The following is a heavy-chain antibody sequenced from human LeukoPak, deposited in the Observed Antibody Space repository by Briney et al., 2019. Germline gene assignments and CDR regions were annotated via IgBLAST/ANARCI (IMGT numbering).Heavy chain of an antibody. J-gene: IGHJ3*02. V-gene: IGHV1-46*01. D-gene: IGHD2-15*01. Sequence: ASVKVSCKASGYTFTSYYMHWVRQAPGQGLEWMGIIKPSGGSTSYAQNFQGRVTMTRDMSTSTVYMELSSLRSEDTAVYYCARGYCSGGSCYSHDAFDIWGQGTMVTVSS. CDR3: ARGYCSGGSCYSHDAFDI. CDR2: IKPSGGST. CDR1: GYTFTSYY.